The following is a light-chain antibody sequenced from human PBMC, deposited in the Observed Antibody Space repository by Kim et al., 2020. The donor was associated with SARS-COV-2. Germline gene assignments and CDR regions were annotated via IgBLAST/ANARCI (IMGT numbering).Light chain of an antibody. J-gene: IGKJ3*01. CDR2: GVS. V-gene: IGKV3-20*01. Sequence: IGLTQSPCTLSVSPGERATLSCRASQSVSSAYLAWYQQRPGQPPRLLIYGVSARATGIPDRFSGSGAGTDFTLTISRLEPEDFAVYYCQQYDTAPLTFGPGTQVDIK. CDR3: QQYDTAPLT. CDR1: QSVSSAY.